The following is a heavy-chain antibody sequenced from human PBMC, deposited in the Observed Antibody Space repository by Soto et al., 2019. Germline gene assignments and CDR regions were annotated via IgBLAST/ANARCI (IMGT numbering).Heavy chain of an antibody. D-gene: IGHD2-8*01. V-gene: IGHV4-31*11. Sequence: QVQLQESGPGLVNPSQTLSLTCAASGGSISSHDYYWSWIRQHPAKGLEWIGYIHNSGVTYYNPALRIQITVSVDFSKSKAAMKLTSATAADTAVYYCAGKPNALYYFDYWGQGTLVTVSS. CDR2: IHNSGVT. CDR1: GGSISSHDYY. J-gene: IGHJ4*02. CDR3: AGKPNALYYFDY.